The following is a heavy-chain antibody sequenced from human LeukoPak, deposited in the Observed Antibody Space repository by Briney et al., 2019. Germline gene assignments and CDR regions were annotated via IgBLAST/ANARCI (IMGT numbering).Heavy chain of an antibody. CDR1: GYIITSYW. CDR3: ARHVHGNYSAAFDI. V-gene: IGHV5-51*01. D-gene: IGHD1-26*01. Sequence: GESLNISCQGSGYIITSYWIGWLRHIREKGLEWMGIIYPGDSDTRYSPSFQGQVTISADKSISIVSLQWSSLKASDTAIYYCARHVHGNYSAAFDIWGQGTMVTVSS. CDR2: IYPGDSDT. J-gene: IGHJ3*02.